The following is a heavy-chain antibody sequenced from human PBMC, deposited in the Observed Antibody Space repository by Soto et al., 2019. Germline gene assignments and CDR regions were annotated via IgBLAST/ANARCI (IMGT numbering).Heavy chain of an antibody. Sequence: GESLKISCKTSGYTFSGHWISWVRQVPGKGLQWMGNIDPSDSYINYNPAFRGHVTFAVDKSNSTAYLHWRSLGPSDTAIYYCARHGAAIWLGYWGQGTLVTVSS. CDR2: IDPSDSYI. CDR1: GYTFSGHW. V-gene: IGHV5-10-1*01. CDR3: ARHGAAIWLGY. D-gene: IGHD6-19*01. J-gene: IGHJ4*02.